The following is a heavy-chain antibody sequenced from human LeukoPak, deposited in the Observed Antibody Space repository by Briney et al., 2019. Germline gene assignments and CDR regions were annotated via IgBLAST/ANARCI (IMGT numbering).Heavy chain of an antibody. V-gene: IGHV3-48*02. D-gene: IGHD3-10*01. J-gene: IGHJ4*02. CDR1: GFTFSSYS. CDR3: ERDGDYCGSGNFDY. CDR2: IRSSGSPI. Sequence: PGGCLRLSRAASGFTFSSYSMTWVRQAPGKGVEGISYIRSSGSPIYYADSVRGRFTISKDNAKNSLYLQMNSLRDEDTAVYYCERDGDYCGSGNFDYWGQGTLVTVSS.